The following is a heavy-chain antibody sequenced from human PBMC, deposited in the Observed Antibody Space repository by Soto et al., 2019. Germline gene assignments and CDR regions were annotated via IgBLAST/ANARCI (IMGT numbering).Heavy chain of an antibody. CDR3: ARSYDSSGYYDH. CDR1: GGSIISCDYY. V-gene: IGHV4-30-4*01. Sequence: PSETLSLTCTVCGGSIISCDYYWSLIRQPPGKGLEWIGYIYYSGSTYYNPSLKSRVTISVDTSKNQFSLKLSSVTAADTAVYYCARSYDSSGYYDHWGQGTLVTVPQ. J-gene: IGHJ5*02. D-gene: IGHD3-22*01. CDR2: IYYSGST.